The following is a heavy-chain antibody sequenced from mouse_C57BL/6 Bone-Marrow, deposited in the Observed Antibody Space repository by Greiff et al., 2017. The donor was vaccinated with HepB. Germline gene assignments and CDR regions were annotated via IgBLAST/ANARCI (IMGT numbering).Heavy chain of an antibody. CDR3: ARGYYGSSFYAMDY. Sequence: QLQQSGPELVKPGASVKISCKASGYAFSSSWMNWVKQRHGKGLEWIGRIYPGDGDTNYNGKFKGKATLTADKSSSTAYMQLSSLTSEDSAVYFCARGYYGSSFYAMDYWGQGTSVTVSS. CDR2: IYPGDGDT. CDR1: GYAFSSSW. J-gene: IGHJ4*01. V-gene: IGHV1-82*01. D-gene: IGHD1-1*01.